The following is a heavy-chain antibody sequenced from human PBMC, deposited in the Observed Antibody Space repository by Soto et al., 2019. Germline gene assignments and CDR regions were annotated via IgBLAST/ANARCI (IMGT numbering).Heavy chain of an antibody. D-gene: IGHD6-19*01. J-gene: IGHJ4*02. Sequence: ETLSLASTVPGGSGSSGRFYWRWIRQRPGKGLEWIGYIYYSGSTKYNSSLRSRVTISVDTSKNQFSLKLTSVTAADTAVYYCARSGSGSGWLGGQGTLVTVSS. CDR2: IYYSGST. CDR3: ARSGSGSGWL. V-gene: IGHV4-61*01. CDR1: GGSGSSGRFY.